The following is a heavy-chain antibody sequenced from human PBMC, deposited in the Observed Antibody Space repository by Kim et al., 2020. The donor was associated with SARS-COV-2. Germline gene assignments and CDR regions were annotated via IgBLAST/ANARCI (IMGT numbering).Heavy chain of an antibody. CDR2: IIPIIGSP. V-gene: IGHV1-69*05. CDR1: GDPFSSYV. CDR3: ARDWGPPGRTLDI. D-gene: IGHD3-10*01. J-gene: IGHJ3*02. Sequence: SVKVSCKVSGDPFSSYVIRWVRQAPGQGLQCMGGIIPIIGSPNYAQKFQDRVTITTDTSISTVYMELSSLTSEDTAVYFCARDWGPPGRTLDILGHGTM.